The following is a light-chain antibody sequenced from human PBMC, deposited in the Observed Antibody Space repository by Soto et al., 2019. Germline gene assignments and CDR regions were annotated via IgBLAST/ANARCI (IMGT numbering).Light chain of an antibody. CDR2: DVS. J-gene: IGLJ1*01. V-gene: IGLV2-14*03. CDR1: SSDVGGYNY. Sequence: QSVLTQPASVSGSPGQSITISCTGTSSDVGGYNYVSWYQQHPGKAPKLIIYDVSYRPSGVSNRFSGSKSGNTASLTISGLQAGDEADYFCSSYSRRSTYVFGTGTKVTVL. CDR3: SSYSRRSTYV.